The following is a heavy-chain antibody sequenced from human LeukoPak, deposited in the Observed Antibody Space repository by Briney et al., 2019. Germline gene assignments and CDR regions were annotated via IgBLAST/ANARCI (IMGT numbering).Heavy chain of an antibody. V-gene: IGHV3-23*01. CDR1: GFIFSNYA. Sequence: GGSLRLSCAASGFIFSNYAMTWARQAPGKGLQWVSTITSGGQAYYADSVKGRFTISRDNSKNTLYLQMNSLRAEDTAVYQCAKYCSGGNCYSGLYWGQGTLVTVSS. D-gene: IGHD2-15*01. CDR3: AKYCSGGNCYSGLY. CDR2: ITSGGQA. J-gene: IGHJ4*02.